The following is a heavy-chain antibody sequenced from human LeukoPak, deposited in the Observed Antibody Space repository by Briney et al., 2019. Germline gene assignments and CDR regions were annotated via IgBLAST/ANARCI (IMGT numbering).Heavy chain of an antibody. CDR2: ISYDGSNK. CDR1: GFTFSSYA. Sequence: GGSLRLSCAASGFTFSSYAMHWVRQAPGKGLEWVAVISYDGSNKYYADSVKGRFTISRDNSKNTLYLQMNSLRAEDTAVYYCAKVSSSWSNFDYWGQGTLVTVSS. D-gene: IGHD6-13*01. CDR3: AKVSSSWSNFDY. V-gene: IGHV3-30*04. J-gene: IGHJ4*02.